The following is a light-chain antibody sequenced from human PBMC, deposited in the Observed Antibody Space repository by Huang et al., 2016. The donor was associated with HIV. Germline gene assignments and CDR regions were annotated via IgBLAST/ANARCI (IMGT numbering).Light chain of an antibody. CDR1: HDISTF. CDR2: GAS. Sequence: DIEMTQSPPSLSASIGDRVTLPCRASHDISTFLAWYQQKPGSPPKLLIYGASIVQAGVPSRFSGSGSGTDFTLTINYLQPEDVANYYCQKYDSAPRTFGQGTKVEVK. CDR3: QKYDSAPRT. J-gene: IGKJ1*01. V-gene: IGKV1-27*01.